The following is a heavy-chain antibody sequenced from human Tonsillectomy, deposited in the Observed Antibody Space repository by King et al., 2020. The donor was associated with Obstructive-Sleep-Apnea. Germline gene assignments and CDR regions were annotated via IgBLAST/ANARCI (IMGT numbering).Heavy chain of an antibody. Sequence: VQLVESGGGLVQPGGSLRLSCAASGFPFSAYDMNWVRQAPGKGLEWVSYISSSSSTIYYADSVKGRFTISRDNARNSLFLQMNSLRVEDTAVYYCAREEGGGNSVDYGGQGTLVTVSS. V-gene: IGHV3-48*04. CDR2: ISSSSSTI. D-gene: IGHD4-23*01. CDR3: AREEGGGNSVDY. J-gene: IGHJ4*02. CDR1: GFPFSAYD.